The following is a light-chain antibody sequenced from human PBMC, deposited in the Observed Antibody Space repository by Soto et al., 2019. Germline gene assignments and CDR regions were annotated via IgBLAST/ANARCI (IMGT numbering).Light chain of an antibody. CDR3: QVWDTSSDHPGL. CDR1: KIGSES. CDR2: DNS. Sequence: SYELTQPPSVSVAQGQPAWLTGGGTKIGSESVHWYQQKPGQAPVLVVYDNSDRPSGIPERLSGSNSGNTATLTISRVEAGDEADYYCQVWDTSSDHPGLFGGGTKVTVL. V-gene: IGLV3-21*02. J-gene: IGLJ2*01.